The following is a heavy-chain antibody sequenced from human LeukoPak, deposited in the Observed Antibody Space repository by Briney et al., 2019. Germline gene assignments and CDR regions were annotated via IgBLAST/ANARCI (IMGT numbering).Heavy chain of an antibody. V-gene: IGHV4-59*12. D-gene: IGHD6-6*01. J-gene: IGHJ6*03. Sequence: PSETLSLTCTVSGGSISSYYWSWIRQPPGKGLEWIGYIYYSGSTNYKPSLKSRVTISVDTSKNQFSLKLSSVTAADTAVYYCAREYSSWGYYYYYMDVWGKGTTVTVSS. CDR1: GGSISSYY. CDR3: AREYSSWGYYYYYMDV. CDR2: IYYSGST.